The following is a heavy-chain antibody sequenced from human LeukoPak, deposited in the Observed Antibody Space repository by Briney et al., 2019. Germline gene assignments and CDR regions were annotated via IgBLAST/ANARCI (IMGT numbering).Heavy chain of an antibody. J-gene: IGHJ3*02. D-gene: IGHD2-15*01. CDR3: AKDPNKLGYCSGGSCYGDAFDI. CDR1: GFTFSSYG. V-gene: IGHV3-30*02. CDR2: IRYDGSNK. Sequence: GGSLRLSCAASGFTFSSYGMHWVRQAPGKGLEWVAFIRYDGSNKYYADSVKGRFTISRDNSKNTLYLQMNSLRAEDTAVYYCAKDPNKLGYCSGGSCYGDAFDIWGQGTVVTVSS.